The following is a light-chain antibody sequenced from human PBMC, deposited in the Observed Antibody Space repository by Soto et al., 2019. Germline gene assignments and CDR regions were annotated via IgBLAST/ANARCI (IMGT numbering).Light chain of an antibody. CDR3: QQWSDWPPT. CDR1: QSVRSY. J-gene: IGKJ4*01. Sequence: EIVLTQSPATLSLSPGERATLSCRASQSVRSYLNWYPQKPGQTPRLLIHATSNSATGIADRFTGSGSGTDFTLSISSLEPEDFAVYHCQQWSDWPPTFGGGTKVEI. V-gene: IGKV3-11*01. CDR2: ATS.